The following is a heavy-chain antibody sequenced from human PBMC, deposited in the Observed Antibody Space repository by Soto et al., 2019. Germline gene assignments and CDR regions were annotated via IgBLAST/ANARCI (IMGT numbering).Heavy chain of an antibody. J-gene: IGHJ3*02. V-gene: IGHV1-69*06. CDR2: IIPIFGTA. D-gene: IGHD3-22*01. CDR3: ARNSLYYDSSGYYYGRAFDI. CDR1: GGTFSSYA. Sequence: QVQLVQSGAEVKNPGSSVKVSCKASGGTFSSYAISWVRQAPGQGLEWMGGIIPIFGTANYAQKFQGRVTITAEKSTSTAYMELSSLRSEDTAVYYCARNSLYYDSSGYYYGRAFDIWGQGTMVTVSS.